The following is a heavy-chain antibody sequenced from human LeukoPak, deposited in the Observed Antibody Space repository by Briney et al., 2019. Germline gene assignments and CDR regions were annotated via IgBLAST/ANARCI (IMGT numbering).Heavy chain of an antibody. Sequence: SETLSLTCTVSGGSISSSSYYWGWIRQPPGKGLEWIGSIYYSGSTYYNLSLKSRVTISVDTSKNQFSLKLSSVTAADTAVYYCASFTMSEIPAWGQGTMVTVSS. CDR2: IYYSGST. D-gene: IGHD3-22*01. V-gene: IGHV4-39*07. CDR1: GGSISSSSYY. J-gene: IGHJ3*01. CDR3: ASFTMSEIPA.